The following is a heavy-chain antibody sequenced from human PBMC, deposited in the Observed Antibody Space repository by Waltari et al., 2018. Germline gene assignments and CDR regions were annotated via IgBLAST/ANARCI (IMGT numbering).Heavy chain of an antibody. D-gene: IGHD3-9*01. CDR1: GFTCGSST. Sequence: EVQLVGSGGGLVKPGGCLRPSCAASGFTCGSSTMPWVRQAPGKGLEWVSSISSGSSYIFYADSVKGRFTISRDNAKNSLYLQMNSLRVEDTAVYYCAREWGVMVGTAGYYFDYWGQGSLVTVSS. J-gene: IGHJ4*02. CDR3: AREWGVMVGTAGYYFDY. CDR2: ISSGSSYI. V-gene: IGHV3-21*01.